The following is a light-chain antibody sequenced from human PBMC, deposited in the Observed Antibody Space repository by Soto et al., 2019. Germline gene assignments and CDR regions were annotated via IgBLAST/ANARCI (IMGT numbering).Light chain of an antibody. CDR3: CSYAGGYTSV. Sequence: QSALTQPRSVSGSPGQSVTISCTGTTSDVGGHNHVSWYQQYPDKAPKLMIYDVNLRPSGVPDRFSGSQSGNTASLTISGLQAEDEADYYCCSYAGGYTSVFGEGTQLTVL. CDR2: DVN. V-gene: IGLV2-11*01. CDR1: TSDVGGHNH. J-gene: IGLJ7*01.